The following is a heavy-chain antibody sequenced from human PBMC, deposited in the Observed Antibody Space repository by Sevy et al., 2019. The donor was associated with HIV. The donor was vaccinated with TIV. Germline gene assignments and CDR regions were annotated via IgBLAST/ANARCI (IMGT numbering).Heavy chain of an antibody. J-gene: IGHJ3*02. D-gene: IGHD2-2*01. CDR3: ASTSQYDRSFEI. CDR2: VYYTGNT. V-gene: IGHV4-59*03. CDR1: GGSISTYY. Sequence: SETLSLTCTVSGGSISTYYWSWIRQSPGKGLEWIGYVYYTGNTNYNPSLKSRVTILVDTSKKQFSLKLTSVTAADTAVYYCASTSQYDRSFEIWGQGTMVTVSS.